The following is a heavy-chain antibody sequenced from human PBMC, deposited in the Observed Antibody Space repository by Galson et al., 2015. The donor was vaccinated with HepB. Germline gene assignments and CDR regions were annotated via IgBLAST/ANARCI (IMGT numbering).Heavy chain of an antibody. V-gene: IGHV3-66*01. D-gene: IGHD6-19*01. CDR2: IYSGGST. CDR1: GFTVSSNY. J-gene: IGHJ6*02. CDR3: ARAILSLRIAVAGPVYGMDV. Sequence: SLRLSCAASGFTVSSNYMSWVRQVPGKGLEWVSVIYSGGSTYYADSVKGRFTIYRDKSKNTPYLQMNSLRAEDTAVYYCARAILSLRIAVAGPVYGMDVWGQGTTVTVSS.